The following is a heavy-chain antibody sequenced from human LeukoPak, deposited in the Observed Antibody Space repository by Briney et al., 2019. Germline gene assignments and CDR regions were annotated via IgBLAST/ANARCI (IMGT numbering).Heavy chain of an antibody. D-gene: IGHD6-25*01. CDR3: ARERGRLVDY. V-gene: IGHV4-34*01. J-gene: IGHJ4*02. CDR1: GGSFSGYY. Sequence: SSETLSLTCAVYGGSFSGYYRSWIRQPPGKGLEWIGEINHSGSTNYNPSLRGRVTMSVDTPKNQFSLNLSSVTDADTAVYYCARERGRLVDYWGQGTLVTVSS. CDR2: INHSGST.